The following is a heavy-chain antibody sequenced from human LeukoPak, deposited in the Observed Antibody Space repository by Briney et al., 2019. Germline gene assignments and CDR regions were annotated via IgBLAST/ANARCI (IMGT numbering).Heavy chain of an antibody. CDR1: GGSFSGYY. V-gene: IGHV4-34*01. D-gene: IGHD3-22*01. J-gene: IGHJ4*02. CDR3: ARVGSYYYDSSGLDY. Sequence: SETLSLTCAVYGGSFSGYYWSWIRQPPGRGLEWIGEINHSGSTNYNPSLKSRVTISVDTSKNQFSLKLSSVTAADTAVYYCARVGSYYYDSSGLDYWGQGTLVTVSS. CDR2: INHSGST.